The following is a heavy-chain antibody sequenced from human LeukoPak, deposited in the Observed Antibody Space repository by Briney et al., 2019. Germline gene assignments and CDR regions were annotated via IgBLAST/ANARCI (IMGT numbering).Heavy chain of an antibody. Sequence: SETLSLTCTVSGGSISSGDYYWSWIRQPPGKGLEWIGYIYYSGSTYYNPSLKSRVTISVDTSKNQFSLKLSSVTAADTAVYYCARDIVVVVAPNSNEINHYYYYGMDVWGQGTTVTVSS. CDR1: GGSISSGDYY. D-gene: IGHD2-15*01. V-gene: IGHV4-30-4*01. CDR2: IYYSGST. J-gene: IGHJ6*02. CDR3: ARDIVVVVAPNSNEINHYYYYGMDV.